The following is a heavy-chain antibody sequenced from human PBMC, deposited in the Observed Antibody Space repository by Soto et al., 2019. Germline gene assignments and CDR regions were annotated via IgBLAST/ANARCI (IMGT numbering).Heavy chain of an antibody. J-gene: IGHJ6*02. CDR1: GGTFSSYA. D-gene: IGHD2-15*01. V-gene: IGHV1-69*13. Sequence: ASVKVSCKASGGTFSSYAISWVRQAPGQGLEWMGGIIPIFGTANYAQKFQGRVTITADESTSTAYMELSSLRSEDTAVYYCARPNCSGGSCYYRAPGYYYGMDVWGQGTTVTVSS. CDR3: ARPNCSGGSCYYRAPGYYYGMDV. CDR2: IIPIFGTA.